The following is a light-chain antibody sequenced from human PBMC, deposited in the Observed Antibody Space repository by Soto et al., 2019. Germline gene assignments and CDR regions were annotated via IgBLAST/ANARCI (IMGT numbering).Light chain of an antibody. J-gene: IGLJ3*02. CDR2: DNN. V-gene: IGLV1-44*01. Sequence: QSVLTQPPPTSGTPGQRVTISCSGSSTNIGSNTVNWYQQFPGTAPKLLIHDNNQRPSEVPDRFSGSKSGTSASLAISGLQSEDEADYYCAACDGTLSGVVFGGGTKLTVL. CDR3: AACDGTLSGVV. CDR1: STNIGSNT.